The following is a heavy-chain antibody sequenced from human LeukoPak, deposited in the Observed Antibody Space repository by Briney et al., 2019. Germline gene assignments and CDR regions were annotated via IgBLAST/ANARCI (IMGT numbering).Heavy chain of an antibody. V-gene: IGHV3-30*18. D-gene: IGHD6-25*01. CDR1: GFTFSSYG. Sequence: GGSLRLSCAASGFTFSSYGMHWVRQAPGKGLEWVAVISYDGSNKYYADSVKGRFTISRDNSKNTLYLQMNSLRAEDTAVYYCAKSGETATMLYYFDYWGQGTLVTVSS. CDR2: ISYDGSNK. CDR3: AKSGETATMLYYFDY. J-gene: IGHJ4*02.